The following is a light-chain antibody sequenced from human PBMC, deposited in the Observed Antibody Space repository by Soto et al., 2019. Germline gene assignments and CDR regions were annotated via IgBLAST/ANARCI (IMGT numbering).Light chain of an antibody. CDR1: ESVSSN. V-gene: IGKV3-15*01. CDR3: QQYDYWPPWT. J-gene: IGKJ1*01. Sequence: IVMTQSPATLSVSPWERATLSCRASESVSSNLAWYQQKPGQAPRLLMYGASTRATGTPDRFSGSGSGTEFTLTISSLQSEDFAVYYCQQYDYWPPWTFGQGTKVDIK. CDR2: GAS.